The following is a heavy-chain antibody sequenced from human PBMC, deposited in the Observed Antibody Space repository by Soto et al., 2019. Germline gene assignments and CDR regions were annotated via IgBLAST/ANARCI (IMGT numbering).Heavy chain of an antibody. J-gene: IGHJ6*04. CDR1: GFSISTTGYY. V-gene: IGHV4-31*03. D-gene: IGHD7-27*01. CDR2: IYYSGTT. Sequence: PSETLSLTCPVSGFSISTTGYYWTWMRQHPGKGLEWIGYIYYSGTTSYNPSLRSRVDISVDTSKNQFSLRLSSVTAADTAVYYCGRAGGVDVWGKGTTVTVSS. CDR3: GRAGGVDV.